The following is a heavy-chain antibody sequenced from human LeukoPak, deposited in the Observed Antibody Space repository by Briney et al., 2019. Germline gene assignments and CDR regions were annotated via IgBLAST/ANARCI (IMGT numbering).Heavy chain of an antibody. D-gene: IGHD6-19*01. CDR3: ARVGNDSGWHDAFGYFDS. J-gene: IGHJ4*02. CDR2: SSFNGVHK. CDR1: GFNFSNNL. V-gene: IGHV3-30*09. Sequence: GGPLRLSCAASGFNFSNNLLHWVRLAPAKGLEWVAVSSFNGVHKFYADSVKGRFVISGDSSKNTLYLQMNSLRVEDTGTYYCARVGNDSGWHDAFGYFDSWGQGVLVTVSS.